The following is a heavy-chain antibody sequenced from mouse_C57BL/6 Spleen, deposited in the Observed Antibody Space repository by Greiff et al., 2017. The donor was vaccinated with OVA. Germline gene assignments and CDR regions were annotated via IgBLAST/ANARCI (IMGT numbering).Heavy chain of an antibody. CDR3: ARTDGNYGWYFDG. Sequence: EVQLQQSGPELVKPGASVKISCKASGYSFTGYYMNWVKQSPEKSLEWIGEINPSTGGTTYNQKFKAKATLTVDKSSSTAYMQLKSLTSEDSAVYYCARTDGNYGWYFDGWGTGPTVTVSS. J-gene: IGHJ1*03. CDR1: GYSFTGYY. V-gene: IGHV1-42*01. CDR2: INPSTGGT. D-gene: IGHD2-1*01.